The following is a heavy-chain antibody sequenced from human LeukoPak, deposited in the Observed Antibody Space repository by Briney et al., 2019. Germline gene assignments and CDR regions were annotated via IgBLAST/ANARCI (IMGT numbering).Heavy chain of an antibody. D-gene: IGHD3-10*01. V-gene: IGHV4-34*01. CDR3: ASTGPATALRGLWFRDPYFDY. J-gene: IGHJ4*02. CDR1: GGSFSGYY. CDR2: INHSGST. Sequence: PSETLSLTCAVYGGSFSGYYWSWIRQPPGKGLEWIGEINHSGSTNYNPSLKSRVTISVDTSKNQFSLKLSSVTAADTAVYYCASTGPATALRGLWFRDPYFDYWGQGTLVTVSS.